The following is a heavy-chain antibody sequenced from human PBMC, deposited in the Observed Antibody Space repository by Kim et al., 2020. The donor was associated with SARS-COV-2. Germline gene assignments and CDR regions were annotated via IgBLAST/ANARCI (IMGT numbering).Heavy chain of an antibody. CDR2: IYYSGST. V-gene: IGHV4-31*03. D-gene: IGHD3-3*01. CDR1: GGSISSGGYY. J-gene: IGHJ5*02. CDR3: ARASRGAYTIFGVINWFDP. Sequence: SETLSLTCTVSGGSISSGGYYWSWIRQHPGKGLEWIGYIYYSGSTYYNPSLKSRVTISVDKSKNQFSLKLSSVTAADTAVYYCARASRGAYTIFGVINWFDPWGQGTLVTVSS.